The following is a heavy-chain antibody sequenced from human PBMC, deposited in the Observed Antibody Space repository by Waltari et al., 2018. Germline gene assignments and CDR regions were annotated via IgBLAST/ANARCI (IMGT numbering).Heavy chain of an antibody. Sequence: QVQLQESGPGLVKPSETLSLTCTVSGGSISSYYWSWIRQPPGKGLEWIGYIYYSGSTNSNPSLKSRVTISVDTSKNQFSLKLSSVTAADTAVYYCARSGYSYGYDYWGQGTLVTVSS. V-gene: IGHV4-59*01. CDR1: GGSISSYY. J-gene: IGHJ4*02. CDR2: IYYSGST. D-gene: IGHD5-18*01. CDR3: ARSGYSYGYDY.